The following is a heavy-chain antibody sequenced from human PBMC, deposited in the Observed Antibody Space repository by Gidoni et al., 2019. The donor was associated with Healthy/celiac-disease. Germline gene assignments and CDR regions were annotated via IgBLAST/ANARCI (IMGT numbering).Heavy chain of an antibody. CDR3: ARFSYYYGMDV. CDR1: GGSISSYY. J-gene: IGHJ6*02. Sequence: QVQLQESGTGLVKPSETLSLTCTVSGGSISSYYWSWIRQPPGKGLEWIGYIYYSGSTNYNPSLKSRVTISVDTSKNQFSLKLSSVTAADTAVYYCARFSYYYGMDVWGQGTTVTVSS. CDR2: IYYSGST. V-gene: IGHV4-59*01.